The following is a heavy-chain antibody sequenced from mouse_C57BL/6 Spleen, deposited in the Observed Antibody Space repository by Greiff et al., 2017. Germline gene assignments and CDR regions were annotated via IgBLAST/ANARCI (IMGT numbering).Heavy chain of an antibody. V-gene: IGHV1-69*01. CDR1: GYTFTSYW. J-gene: IGHJ4*01. CDR2: FDPSDSYT. D-gene: IGHD1-1*01. Sequence: QVQLQQPGAELVMPGASVKLSCKASGYTFTSYWMHWVKQRPGQGLEWIGEFDPSDSYTNYNQKFKGKSTLTVDKSSSTAYMQLSSLTSEDSAVYYCARRGSSYPYYAMDYWGQGTSVTVSS. CDR3: ARRGSSYPYYAMDY.